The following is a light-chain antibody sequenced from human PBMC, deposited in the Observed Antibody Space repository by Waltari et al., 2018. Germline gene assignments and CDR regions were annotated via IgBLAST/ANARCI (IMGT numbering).Light chain of an antibody. CDR3: QHYHNLPPFT. CDR2: DAS. J-gene: IGKJ3*01. CDR1: QDIYTY. V-gene: IGKV1-33*01. Sequence: DVQMTQSPSSLSASVGDRVIITCQASQDIYTYLNWYQQKPGTAPKLLIYDASSLEEGVSSRFSGSGSGTDFSLTISSLRPEDIATYYCQHYHNLPPFTFGPGTKVDL.